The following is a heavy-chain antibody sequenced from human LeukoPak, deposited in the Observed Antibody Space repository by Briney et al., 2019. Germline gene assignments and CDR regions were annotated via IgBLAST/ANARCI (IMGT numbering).Heavy chain of an antibody. CDR2: ISANGGRT. CDR3: ARGTRFITVAGTSLSFDP. Sequence: GGSLRLSCAASGFTFSSYVMYWVRQAPGKGLEYVSGISANGGRTYYANSVKGRFTISRDNSKNTLYLHLGSLRPEDMAVYYCARGTRFITVAGTSLSFDPWGQGILVIVSS. CDR1: GFTFSSYV. D-gene: IGHD6-19*01. J-gene: IGHJ5*02. V-gene: IGHV3-64*01.